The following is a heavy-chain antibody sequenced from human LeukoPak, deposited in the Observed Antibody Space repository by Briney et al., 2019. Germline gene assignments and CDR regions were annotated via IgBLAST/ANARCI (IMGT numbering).Heavy chain of an antibody. V-gene: IGHV4-59*01. CDR2: IYYSGST. D-gene: IGHD3-9*01. Sequence: PSETLSLTCTVSGGSISSYYWSWIRQPPGKRLEWIGYIYYSGSTNYNPSLKSRVTISVDTSKNQFSLKLSSVTAADTAVYYCARRGRDYDILTSHYYYGMDVWGQGTTVTVSS. J-gene: IGHJ6*02. CDR3: ARRGRDYDILTSHYYYGMDV. CDR1: GGSISSYY.